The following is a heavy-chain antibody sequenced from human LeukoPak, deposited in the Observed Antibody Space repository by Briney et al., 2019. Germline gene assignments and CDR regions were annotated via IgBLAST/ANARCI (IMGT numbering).Heavy chain of an antibody. Sequence: ASVKVSCKASGYTFTSYYMHWVRQAPGQGLEWMGIINPSGGSTSYAQKFQGRVTMTRDMSTSTVYMELSSLRSEDTAVYYCARTQRGYSGYDSGDYYYMDVWGKGTTVTVSS. CDR1: GYTFTSYY. CDR2: INPSGGST. J-gene: IGHJ6*03. CDR3: ARTQRGYSGYDSGDYYYMDV. D-gene: IGHD5-12*01. V-gene: IGHV1-46*01.